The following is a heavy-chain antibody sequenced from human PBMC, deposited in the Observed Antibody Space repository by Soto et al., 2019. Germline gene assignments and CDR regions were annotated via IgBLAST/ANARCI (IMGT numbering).Heavy chain of an antibody. CDR2: IIPILGIA. CDR1: GGTFSSYT. V-gene: IGHV1-69*02. Sequence: GPPVKFSCKASGGTFSSYTISWVRQAPGQGLEWMGRIIPILGIADYAQKFQGRVTITADKSTSTAYMELSSLRSEDTAVYYCASPLLTAAGFYFDYWGQGTLVTV. D-gene: IGHD6-13*01. CDR3: ASPLLTAAGFYFDY. J-gene: IGHJ4*02.